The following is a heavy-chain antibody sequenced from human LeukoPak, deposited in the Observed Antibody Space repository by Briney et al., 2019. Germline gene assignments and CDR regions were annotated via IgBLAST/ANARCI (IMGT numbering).Heavy chain of an antibody. Sequence: GGSLRLSCATSGFTFSDYGVHWVRQAPGKGLEWVAFISYDGSNKYYGDSVKGRFTISRDNSKNTLYLQMNSLKTEDTAVYYCTTVIREHLFFNPMVRGVINPFDYWGQGTLVTVSS. D-gene: IGHD3-10*01. CDR2: ISYDGSNK. CDR3: TTVIREHLFFNPMVRGVINPFDY. V-gene: IGHV3-30*03. CDR1: GFTFSDYG. J-gene: IGHJ4*02.